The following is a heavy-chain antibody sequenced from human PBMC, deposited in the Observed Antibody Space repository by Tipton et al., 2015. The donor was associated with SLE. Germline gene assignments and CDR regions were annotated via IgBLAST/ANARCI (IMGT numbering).Heavy chain of an antibody. CDR1: GFTVSSNY. D-gene: IGHD6-13*01. J-gene: IGHJ6*02. CDR3: ARGGQGIAAPDRYYYSMDV. CDR2: IYSGGST. Sequence: QLVQSGGGLVQPGGSLRLSCAASGFTVSSNYMSWVRQAPGKGLEWVSVIYSGGSTYYADSVRGRFTISRHNSKNTLYLQMNSLRAEDTAVYYCARGGQGIAAPDRYYYSMDVWGQGTTVPVSS. V-gene: IGHV3-53*04.